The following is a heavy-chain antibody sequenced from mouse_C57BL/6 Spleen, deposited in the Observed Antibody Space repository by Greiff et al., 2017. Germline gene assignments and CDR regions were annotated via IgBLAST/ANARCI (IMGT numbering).Heavy chain of an antibody. V-gene: IGHV5-9*01. CDR3: ARHNWCYFDY. J-gene: IGHJ2*01. CDR1: GFTFSSYT. D-gene: IGHD4-1*01. Sequence: EVQRVESGGGLVKPGGSLKLSCAASGFTFSSYTMTWVRQTPEKRLEWVGTISGSSGNTYYPDSMKGRITISRDNAKNTLNLQMLSLRSEDTALYYCARHNWCYFDYWGQGTTLTVSS. CDR2: ISGSSGNT.